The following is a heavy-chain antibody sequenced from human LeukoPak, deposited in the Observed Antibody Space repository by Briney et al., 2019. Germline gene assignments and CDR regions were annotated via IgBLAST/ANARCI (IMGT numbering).Heavy chain of an antibody. CDR2: IYYSGST. J-gene: IGHJ5*02. CDR3: ARDFQPKYSSSWYGFDP. CDR1: GGSISSSSYY. V-gene: IGHV4-39*07. D-gene: IGHD6-13*01. Sequence: SETLSLTCTVSGGSISSSSYYWGWIRQPPGKGLEWIGSIYYSGSTYYNPSLKSRVTISVDTSKNQSSLKLSSVTAADTAVYYCARDFQPKYSSSWYGFDPWGQGTLVTVSS.